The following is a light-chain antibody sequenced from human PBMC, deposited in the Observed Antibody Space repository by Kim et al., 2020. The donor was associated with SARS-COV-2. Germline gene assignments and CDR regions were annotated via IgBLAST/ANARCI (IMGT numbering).Light chain of an antibody. CDR2: RDS. V-gene: IGLV3-9*01. CDR3: QVWDSSTVL. CDR1: NIGTKS. J-gene: IGLJ2*01. Sequence: SYELTQPPSVSVALGQTARITCGGNNIGTKSVHWYQQKPGQAPVVVIYRDSDRPSGIPERFSGSNSGNTATLIIGRAQAGDEADYYCQVWDSSTVLFGGGTQLTVL.